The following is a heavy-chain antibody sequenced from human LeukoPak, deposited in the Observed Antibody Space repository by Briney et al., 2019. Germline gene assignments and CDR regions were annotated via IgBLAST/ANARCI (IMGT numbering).Heavy chain of an antibody. CDR1: GFTFNDYW. Sequence: GGSLRLSCAASGFTFNDYWMTWVRQAPGKGLEWVAHIKQDGSEKYYVDSLKGRFTISRDNAKNSLFLQMNSLRAEDTAVYYCVTDCSSASLSSGCYYAMDVWGKGTTVTVSS. CDR3: VTDCSSASLSSGCYYAMDV. CDR2: IKQDGSEK. D-gene: IGHD2-2*01. J-gene: IGHJ6*04. V-gene: IGHV3-7*03.